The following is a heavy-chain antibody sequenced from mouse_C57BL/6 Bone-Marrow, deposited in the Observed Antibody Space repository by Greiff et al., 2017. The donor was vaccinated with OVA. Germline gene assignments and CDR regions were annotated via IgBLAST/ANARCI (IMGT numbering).Heavy chain of an antibody. J-gene: IGHJ1*03. CDR3: ARQRKCYREGWYFDV. CDR2: INPNNGGT. Sequence: VQLQQSGPELVKPGASVKISCKASGYTFTDYYMNWVKQSHGKSLEWIGDINPNNGGTSYNQKFKGKATLTVDKSSSTAYMELRSLTSEDSAVYYCARQRKCYREGWYFDVWGTGTTVTVSS. V-gene: IGHV1-26*01. CDR1: GYTFTDYY. D-gene: IGHD2-12*01.